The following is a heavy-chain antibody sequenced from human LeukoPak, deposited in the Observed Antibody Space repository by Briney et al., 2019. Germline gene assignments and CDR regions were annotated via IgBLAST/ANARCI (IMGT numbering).Heavy chain of an antibody. V-gene: IGHV1-69*06. Sequence: ASVKVSCKASGGTFSSYAISWVRQAPGQGLEWMGGIIPIFGTANYAQKFQGRVTITADKSTSTAYMELSSLRAEDTAVYYCASGQLVPDAFDIWGQGTMVTVSS. CDR3: ASGQLVPDAFDI. D-gene: IGHD1-1*01. CDR1: GGTFSSYA. CDR2: IIPIFGTA. J-gene: IGHJ3*02.